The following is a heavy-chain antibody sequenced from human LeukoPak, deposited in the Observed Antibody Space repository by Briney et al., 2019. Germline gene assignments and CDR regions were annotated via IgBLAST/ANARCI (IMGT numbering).Heavy chain of an antibody. CDR1: GFTFSTYG. D-gene: IGHD3-16*01. J-gene: IGHJ5*02. CDR3: AKGDKMLTWRRTYNRFDP. V-gene: IGHV3-23*01. CDR2: ISGRADLT. Sequence: GETLRLSCAASGFTFSTYGITWVRQAPGKGLEWVSAISGRADLTFYADSVKGRFTISRDNSKNTLYLQMNSLRAEDTAVYFCAKGDKMLTWRRTYNRFDPWGQGTLVTVSS.